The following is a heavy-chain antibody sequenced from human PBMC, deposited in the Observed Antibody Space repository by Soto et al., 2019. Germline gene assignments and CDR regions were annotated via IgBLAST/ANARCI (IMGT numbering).Heavy chain of an antibody. Sequence: SLKVSCKASGGTFSSYAISWVRQAPGQGLEWMGGFIAMLGTPTYAKKVQGRATITADESLTSSYLELRSLRCGDTAVYFCARGAMANFDYWGQGTVVTVSS. CDR3: ARGAMANFDY. D-gene: IGHD5-18*01. J-gene: IGHJ4*02. V-gene: IGHV1-69*13. CDR2: FIAMLGTP. CDR1: GGTFSSYA.